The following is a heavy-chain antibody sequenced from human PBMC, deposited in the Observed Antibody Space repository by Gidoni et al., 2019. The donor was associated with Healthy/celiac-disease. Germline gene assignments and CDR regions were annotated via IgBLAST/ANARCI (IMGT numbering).Heavy chain of an antibody. Sequence: QVQLQESGPGLVKPSETLSLTCTVSGGSVSSGSYYWSWIRQPPGKGLEWIGYIYYSGSTNYNPSLKSRVTISVDTSKNQFSLKLSSVTAADTAVYYCARAFLVPAANGFDYWGQGTLVTVSS. V-gene: IGHV4-61*01. CDR3: ARAFLVPAANGFDY. J-gene: IGHJ4*02. CDR2: IYYSGST. CDR1: GGSVSSGSYY. D-gene: IGHD2-2*01.